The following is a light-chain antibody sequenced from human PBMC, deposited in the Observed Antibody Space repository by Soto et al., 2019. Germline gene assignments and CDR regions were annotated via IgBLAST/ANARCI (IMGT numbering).Light chain of an antibody. CDR1: QSVSSY. J-gene: IGKJ5*01. V-gene: IGKV3-15*01. Sequence: EIVLTQSPGTLSLSPGERATLSCRASQSVSSYLAWYQQKPGQAPRLLIYGASTRATGIPARFSGSGSGTEFTLTISSLQSEDFAVYYCQQYTNWPPNTFGQGTRLEIK. CDR2: GAS. CDR3: QQYTNWPPNT.